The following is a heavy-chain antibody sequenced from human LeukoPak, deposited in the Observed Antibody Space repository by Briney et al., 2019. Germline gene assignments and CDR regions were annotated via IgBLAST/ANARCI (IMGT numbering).Heavy chain of an antibody. D-gene: IGHD6-13*01. J-gene: IGHJ6*03. V-gene: IGHV1-69*05. Sequence: GSSVKVSCKASGGTFSSYAISWVRQAPGQGLEWMGGIIPIFGTANYAQKFQGRVTITTDESTSTAYMELSSLRSEDTAVYYCAGDTTPYSSSWYYYYYYYMDVWGKGTTVTVSS. CDR1: GGTFSSYA. CDR3: AGDTTPYSSSWYYYYYYYMDV. CDR2: IIPIFGTA.